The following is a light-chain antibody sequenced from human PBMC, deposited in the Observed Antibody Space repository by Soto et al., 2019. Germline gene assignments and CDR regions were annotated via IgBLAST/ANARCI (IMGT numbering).Light chain of an antibody. CDR2: EVT. V-gene: IGLV2-8*01. CDR1: SSDVGAYNY. J-gene: IGLJ3*02. Sequence: QSALTQPPSASGSPGQSVTISCTGTSSDVGAYNYVSWYQQYPGKAPKLMIYEVTKRPSGVPDRFSGSKSGNTASLTFSGLQAEDEADYYCTSYVGNDIWVFGGGTKLTVL. CDR3: TSYVGNDIWV.